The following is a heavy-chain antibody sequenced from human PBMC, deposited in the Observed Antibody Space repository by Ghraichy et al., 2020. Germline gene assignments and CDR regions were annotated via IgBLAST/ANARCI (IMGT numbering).Heavy chain of an antibody. CDR2: INNDGSET. J-gene: IGHJ3*02. Sequence: GVLNISCVASGFTFSSYWIHWVRQAPGKGLVWVSRINNDGSETIYADSVKGRFTISRDNRKNTLYLQMNRLRVDDTAVYYCARGGFNHGFDIWGQGTMVTVSS. CDR3: ARGGFNHGFDI. CDR1: GFTFSSYW. V-gene: IGHV3-74*01.